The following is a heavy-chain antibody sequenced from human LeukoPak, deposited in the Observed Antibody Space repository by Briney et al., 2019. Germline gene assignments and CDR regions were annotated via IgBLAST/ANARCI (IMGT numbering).Heavy chain of an antibody. Sequence: GGSLRLSCAASGFTFSSYSMNWVRQAPGKGLEWVSHITASGTAMFYADSVKGRFTISRDNAKNSLYLQMNSLRDEDTAVYYCACSGSYRFDYWGQGTLVTVSS. CDR1: GFTFSSYS. CDR2: ITASGTAM. J-gene: IGHJ4*02. V-gene: IGHV3-48*02. D-gene: IGHD1-26*01. CDR3: ACSGSYRFDY.